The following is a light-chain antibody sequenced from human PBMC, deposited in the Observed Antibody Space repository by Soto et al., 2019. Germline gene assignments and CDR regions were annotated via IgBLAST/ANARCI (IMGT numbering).Light chain of an antibody. CDR1: QSVSSN. J-gene: IGKJ1*01. V-gene: IGKV3-15*01. CDR3: QHYNNWPPWT. Sequence: EIVMTQSPVTLSVSPGERATLSCRASQSVSSNLAWYQQKPGQAPRLLIYGASTRATGIPARFSGSGSGTVFTLTISNLQSEDFAVYYCQHYNNWPPWTFGQGTKVEIK. CDR2: GAS.